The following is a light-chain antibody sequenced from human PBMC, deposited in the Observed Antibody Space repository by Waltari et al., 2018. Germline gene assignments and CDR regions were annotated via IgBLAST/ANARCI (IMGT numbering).Light chain of an antibody. CDR1: QSVSSW. V-gene: IGKV1-5*01. J-gene: IGKJ2*01. CDR2: DAS. Sequence: DIQMTQSPSTLSASVGDTVTITCRASQSVSSWLAWYQQKAGKAPTVRFYDASDLESGVPSRFSGSGSDTEFTLTISNLQPDDFATYYCQQYDSYVYTFGQGTKLEIK. CDR3: QQYDSYVYT.